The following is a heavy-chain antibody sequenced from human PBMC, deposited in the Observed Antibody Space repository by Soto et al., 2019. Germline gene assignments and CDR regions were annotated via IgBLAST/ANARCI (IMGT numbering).Heavy chain of an antibody. D-gene: IGHD6-13*01. CDR2: ISGDNVNR. CDR3: GREGQQLAQEQFFQFNGVDV. J-gene: IGHJ6*02. CDR1: GYNLREYG. V-gene: IGHV1-18*01. Sequence: QVQLVQSGVEVKKPGASVKVSCTAYGYNLREYGVSWLRQAPGLGFEWMGWISGDNVNRRSSQKFQDRLTMTTDTSTNTASLERRSLRSDDTALHYCGREGQQLAQEQFFQFNGVDVWGQGTSVTVSS.